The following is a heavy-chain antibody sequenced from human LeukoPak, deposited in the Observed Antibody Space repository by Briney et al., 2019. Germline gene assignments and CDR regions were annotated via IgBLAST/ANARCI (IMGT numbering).Heavy chain of an antibody. CDR1: GASVSSTDYF. J-gene: IGHJ3*02. D-gene: IGHD5-24*01. CDR2: IYASGNT. CDR3: ARYREGYNYGPHALDI. Sequence: PSQTLSLTCTVSGASVSSTDYFWNWIRQPAGKGLACIGRIYASGNTDYNPSLKSRVTMSLDTSKNQFSPNMNSVTAADSAVYFCARYREGYNYGPHALDIWGQGTVVTVSS. V-gene: IGHV4-61*02.